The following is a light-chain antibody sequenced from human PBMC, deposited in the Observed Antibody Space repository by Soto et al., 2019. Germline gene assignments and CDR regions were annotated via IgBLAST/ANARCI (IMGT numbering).Light chain of an antibody. CDR2: EVS. Sequence: QSALTQPPSASGSPGQSVTISCTGTSSDVGGYNYVSWYQQHPGKAPKLMISEVSKRPSGVPDRFSGSKSGNTASLTVSGLQAEDEADYYCCSYAGSNNYVFGTGTKLT. J-gene: IGLJ1*01. V-gene: IGLV2-8*01. CDR3: CSYAGSNNYV. CDR1: SSDVGGYNY.